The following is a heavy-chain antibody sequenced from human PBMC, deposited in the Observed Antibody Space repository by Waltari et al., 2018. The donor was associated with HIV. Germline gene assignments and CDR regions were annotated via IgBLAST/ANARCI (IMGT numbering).Heavy chain of an antibody. D-gene: IGHD2-15*01. CDR2: IYYSGIT. V-gene: IGHV4-39*01. CDR3: ARRPYCSSASCYPSDARGAFDI. J-gene: IGHJ3*02. CDR1: GGSISTSGYY. Sequence: QLQLQQSGPGLVKPSEPLSLICTVSGGSISTSGYYWGWIRQPPGKGLAWIGSIYYSGITYYNPSLKSRVTISADTSRNQFSLWLSSVTAADTAVYYCARRPYCSSASCYPSDARGAFDIWGQGTMVTVSS.